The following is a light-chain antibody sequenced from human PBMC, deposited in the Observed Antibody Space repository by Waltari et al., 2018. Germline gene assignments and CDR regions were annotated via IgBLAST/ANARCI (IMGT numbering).Light chain of an antibody. V-gene: IGLV2-23*02. CDR2: DVN. Sequence: QSALTQPASVSGSPGQSLTISCTGTSSNAGGCTLVPWYQQHPGKAPQLIIYDVNKRPSGISHRFSGSKSGNTASLTISGLQADDEYDYYCCSYAGDSTLIFGGGTKLTVL. J-gene: IGLJ2*01. CDR1: SSNAGGCTL. CDR3: CSYAGDSTLI.